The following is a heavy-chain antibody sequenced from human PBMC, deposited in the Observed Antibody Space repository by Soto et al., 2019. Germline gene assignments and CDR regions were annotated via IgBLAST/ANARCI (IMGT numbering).Heavy chain of an antibody. CDR3: GRGGSNSPNGMDV. CDR2: INPDGSST. J-gene: IGHJ6*02. CDR1: GFTFSPYW. V-gene: IGHV3-74*01. Sequence: GGSLRLSCAASGFTFSPYWMHWVRQAPGEGLVWVSRINPDGSSTNYADSVKGRFTISRDNAKNTLYLQMNSLRAEDTAVYYCGRGGSNSPNGMDVWGQGTTVTVSS. D-gene: IGHD4-4*01.